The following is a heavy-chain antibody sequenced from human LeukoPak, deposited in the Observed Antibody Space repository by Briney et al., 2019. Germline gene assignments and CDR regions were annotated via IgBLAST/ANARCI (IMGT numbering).Heavy chain of an antibody. CDR3: ARDTYYDRNAFDI. D-gene: IGHD3-22*01. Sequence: SETLSLTCAVSGYSISSGYYWGWIRPPPGKGLEWIGSIYHSGSPYYNPSLKSRVTISVDTSKNQFSLKRSSVTAADTAVYYCARDTYYDRNAFDIWGQGTMVTVSS. V-gene: IGHV4-38-2*02. CDR1: GYSISSGYY. CDR2: IYHSGSP. J-gene: IGHJ3*02.